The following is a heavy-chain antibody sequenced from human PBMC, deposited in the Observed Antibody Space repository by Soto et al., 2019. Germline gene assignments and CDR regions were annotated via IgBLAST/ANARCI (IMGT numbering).Heavy chain of an antibody. CDR1: GGTFSSYA. Sequence: SVKVSCKASGGTFSSYAISWVRQAPGQGLEWMGGIIPIFDTADYPQKFQGRVTITADESTNTAYMELSSLRSEDPAVYYCAGHSSGVPGYYYGMDVWGQGTTVTVSS. J-gene: IGHJ6*02. CDR2: IIPIFDTA. V-gene: IGHV1-69*13. D-gene: IGHD3-22*01. CDR3: AGHSSGVPGYYYGMDV.